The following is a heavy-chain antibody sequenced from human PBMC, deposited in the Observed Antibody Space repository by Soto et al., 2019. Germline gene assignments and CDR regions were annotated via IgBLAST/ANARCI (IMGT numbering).Heavy chain of an antibody. V-gene: IGHV3-13*01. CDR1: GFTLSNYD. J-gene: IGHJ4*02. CDR2: IGTAGDT. CDR3: ASYGSGI. Sequence: GGSLRLSCVASGFTLSNYDMHWVRQVTGKGLEWVSAIGTAGDTYYPGSVKGRFTISRENAKNSLYLQMNSLRAEDTAVYYCASYGSGIWGQGILVTVSS. D-gene: IGHD3-10*01.